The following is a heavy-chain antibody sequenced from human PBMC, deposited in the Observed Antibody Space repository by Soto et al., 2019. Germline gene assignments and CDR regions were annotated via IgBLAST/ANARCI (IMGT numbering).Heavy chain of an antibody. CDR3: ARAYYSNSFYYYYYYGMDV. CDR1: GGSISSGDYY. D-gene: IGHD4-4*01. J-gene: IGHJ6*02. CDR2: VYYSGST. V-gene: IGHV4-30-4*01. Sequence: SETLSLTCTVSGGSISSGDYYWSWIRQPPGKGLEWIGYVYYSGSTYYNPSLKSRVTISVDTSKNQFSLKLSSVTAADTAVYYCARAYYSNSFYYYYYYGMDVWGQGTTVTVSS.